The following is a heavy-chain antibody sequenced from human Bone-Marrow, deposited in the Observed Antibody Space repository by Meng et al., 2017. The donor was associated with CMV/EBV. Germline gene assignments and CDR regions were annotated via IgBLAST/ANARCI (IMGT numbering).Heavy chain of an antibody. Sequence: GESLKISCAASGFTFSSYAMHWVRQAPGKGLEWVAVISYDGSNKYYADSVKGRFTISRDNSKNTLYLQMNSLRAEDTAVYYCVRDSCSGGSWYSLIDYWGQGTLVTVSS. CDR3: VRDSCSGGSWYSLIDY. D-gene: IGHD2-15*01. J-gene: IGHJ4*02. CDR1: GFTFSSYA. V-gene: IGHV3-30-3*01. CDR2: ISYDGSNK.